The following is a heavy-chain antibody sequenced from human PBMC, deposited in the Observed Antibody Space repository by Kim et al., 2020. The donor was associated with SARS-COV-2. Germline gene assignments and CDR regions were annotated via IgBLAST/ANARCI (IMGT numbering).Heavy chain of an antibody. CDR1: GGTFSSYA. CDR3: ARVVTMVRGVTYYYYGMDV. D-gene: IGHD3-10*01. J-gene: IGHJ6*02. V-gene: IGHV1-69*04. Sequence: SVKVSCKASGGTFSSYAISWVRQAPGQGLEWMGRIIPILGIANYAQKFQGRVTITADKSTSTAYMERSSLRSEETAVYYCARVVTMVRGVTYYYYGMDVWGQGTTVTASS. CDR2: IIPILGIA.